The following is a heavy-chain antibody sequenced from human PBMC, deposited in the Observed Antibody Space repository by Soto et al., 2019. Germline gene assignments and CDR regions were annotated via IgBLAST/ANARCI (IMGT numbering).Heavy chain of an antibody. CDR3: ATDDYGDSGWFDP. CDR2: IWYDGSNK. D-gene: IGHD4-17*01. J-gene: IGHJ5*02. Sequence: QVQLVESGGGVVQPGRSLRLSCAASGFTFSSYGMHWVRQAPGKGLEWVAVIWYDGSNKYYADSVKGRFTISRDNSKNTRYLQMNSLRAEDTAVYYCATDDYGDSGWFDPWGQGTLVTVSS. V-gene: IGHV3-33*01. CDR1: GFTFSSYG.